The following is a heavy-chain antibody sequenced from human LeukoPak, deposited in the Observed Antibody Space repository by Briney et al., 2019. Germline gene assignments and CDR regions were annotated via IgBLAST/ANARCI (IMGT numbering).Heavy chain of an antibody. CDR1: GFTFSDAW. CDR3: ARVKPPSTIFGVVTYDYYMDV. Sequence: GGSLRLSCAASGFTFSDAWMSWVRQAPGKGLEWVGRIKSKTDGGTTDYAAPVKGRFTISRDDSKNTLYLQMNSLRAEDTAVYYCARVKPPSTIFGVVTYDYYMDVWGKGTTVTVSS. V-gene: IGHV3-15*01. CDR2: IKSKTDGGTT. J-gene: IGHJ6*03. D-gene: IGHD3-3*01.